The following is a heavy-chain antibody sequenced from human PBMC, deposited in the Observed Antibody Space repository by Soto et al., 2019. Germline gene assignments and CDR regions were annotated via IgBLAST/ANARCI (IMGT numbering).Heavy chain of an antibody. V-gene: IGHV5-10-1*01. CDR1: GYSFTSYW. J-gene: IGHJ6*02. Sequence: GSLKISCKGSGYSFTSYWISWVRQMPGKGLEWMGRIDPSDSYTNYSPSFQGHVTISADKSISTAYLQWSSLKASDTAMYYCASTGYPDMDVWGQGTTVTVSS. CDR3: ASTGYPDMDV. D-gene: IGHD6-13*01. CDR2: IDPSDSYT.